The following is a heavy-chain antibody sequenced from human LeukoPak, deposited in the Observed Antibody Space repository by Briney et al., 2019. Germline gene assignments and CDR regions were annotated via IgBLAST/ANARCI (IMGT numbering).Heavy chain of an antibody. Sequence: PSETLSLTCTVSGDSITKYYWNWIRQSPGKGLEWIGYLYNIGSTHYNPSLKNRVTISVDTSKNQFSLKLSSVTAADTAVYYCARDWGLTDYWGQGTLVTVSS. CDR2: LYNIGST. J-gene: IGHJ4*02. CDR3: ARDWGLTDY. V-gene: IGHV4-59*12. CDR1: GDSITKYY. D-gene: IGHD7-27*01.